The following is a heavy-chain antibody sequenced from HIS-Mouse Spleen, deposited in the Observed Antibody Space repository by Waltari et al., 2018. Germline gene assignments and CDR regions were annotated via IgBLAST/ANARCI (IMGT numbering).Heavy chain of an antibody. CDR1: GYTFTCYY. D-gene: IGHD3-22*01. CDR2: INPNSGGT. Sequence: QVQLVQSGAEVKKPGASVKVSGKASGYTFTCYYMHWLRQDTGQGREWMGWINPNSGGTNYAQKFQGRVTMTRDTSISTAYMELSRLRSDDTAVYYCARDQYYYDSSGNFDYWGQGTLVTVSS. J-gene: IGHJ4*02. V-gene: IGHV1-2*02. CDR3: ARDQYYYDSSGNFDY.